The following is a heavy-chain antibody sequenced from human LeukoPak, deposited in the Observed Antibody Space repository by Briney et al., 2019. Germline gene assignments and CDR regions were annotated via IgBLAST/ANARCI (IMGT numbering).Heavy chain of an antibody. D-gene: IGHD4-17*01. CDR1: GGSISSGGYY. CDR2: IYHSGST. CDR3: ARGRSGTTVTTSWDFDL. Sequence: SETLSLTCTVSGGSISSGGYYWSWIRQHPGKGLEWIAYIYHSGSTYYNPSLKSRVTTSVHTSKNQFSLKLSSVTAADTAVYYCARGRSGTTVTTSWDFDLWGRCTLVTVSS. V-gene: IGHV4-31*03. J-gene: IGHJ2*01.